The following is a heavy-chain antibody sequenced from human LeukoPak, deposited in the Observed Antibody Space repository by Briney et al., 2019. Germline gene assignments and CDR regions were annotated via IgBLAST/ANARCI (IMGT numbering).Heavy chain of an antibody. D-gene: IGHD2-2*01. CDR3: ARYRLEYCSSTNCLGWFDP. CDR1: GGSISSYY. CDR2: IYTSGST. V-gene: IGHV4-4*07. J-gene: IGHJ5*02. Sequence: PSETLSLTCTVSGGSISSYYWSWIRQPAGKGLEWIGRIYTSGSTNYNPSLKSRVTMSVDTSKNQFSLKLSSVTAADTAVYYCARYRLEYCSSTNCLGWFDPWGQGTLVTVSS.